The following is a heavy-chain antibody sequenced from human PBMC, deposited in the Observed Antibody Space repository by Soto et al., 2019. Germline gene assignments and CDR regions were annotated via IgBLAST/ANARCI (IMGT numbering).Heavy chain of an antibody. D-gene: IGHD2-2*01. Sequence: QVQLQQWGAGLLKSSETLSLTCAVYGGSFSGYYWSWIRQPPGKGLEWIGEINHRGSANSNPSLTRRVILSVDTSKHQFSRKLSSVTAADTAVYYCARTNIVVVPSSLFHRRGDSSFESWGRGTLVTVSS. CDR1: GGSFSGYY. CDR2: INHRGSA. V-gene: IGHV4-34*01. CDR3: ARTNIVVVPSSLFHRRGDSSFES. J-gene: IGHJ4*02.